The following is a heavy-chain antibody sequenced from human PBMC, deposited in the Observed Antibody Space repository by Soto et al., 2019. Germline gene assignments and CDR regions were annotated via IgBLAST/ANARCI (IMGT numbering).Heavy chain of an antibody. CDR1: GFMFSTYL. J-gene: IGHJ6*02. CDR2: IRQGGNEK. V-gene: IGHV3-7*01. Sequence: EVQLVESGGGLVQSGGSLRLSCTASGFMFSTYLMSWVRQAPGKGLEWVANIRQGGNEKFYVDSVKGRFTISRDNAKKSLYLQMNSLRAEDTAVYYCVGALTYEVPYYYYGMDVWGQGTTVTVSS. D-gene: IGHD3-16*01. CDR3: VGALTYEVPYYYYGMDV.